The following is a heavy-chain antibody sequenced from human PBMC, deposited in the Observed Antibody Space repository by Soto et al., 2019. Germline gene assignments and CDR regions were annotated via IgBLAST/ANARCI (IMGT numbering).Heavy chain of an antibody. D-gene: IGHD5-12*01. Sequence: SETLSLTCTVSGGSVSSGSYYWSWIRQPPGKGLVWIGYIHYSGSTNYTPSLKSRVTISVDTSKTQLARKLSSVTAADTAVYYCARDRFRDGYNWWGQGTLVTVSS. V-gene: IGHV4-61*01. CDR3: ARDRFRDGYNW. CDR1: GGSVSSGSYY. J-gene: IGHJ4*02. CDR2: IHYSGST.